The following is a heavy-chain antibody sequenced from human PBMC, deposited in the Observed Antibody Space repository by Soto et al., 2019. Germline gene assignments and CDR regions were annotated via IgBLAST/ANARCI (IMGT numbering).Heavy chain of an antibody. V-gene: IGHV1-8*01. CDR2: VNPNNGHT. CDR3: VRLFYYGSGSWVE. Sequence: QVQLVQSGAEVKKPGASVKVSCKASGYTFTSYDINWVRQATGQGLEWMGWVNPNNGHTGYAQKFQGRVTMTRNTSISTAYIELDSLRSEDTAVYYCVRLFYYGSGSWVEWGQGTLATVSS. CDR1: GYTFTSYD. J-gene: IGHJ4*02. D-gene: IGHD3-10*01.